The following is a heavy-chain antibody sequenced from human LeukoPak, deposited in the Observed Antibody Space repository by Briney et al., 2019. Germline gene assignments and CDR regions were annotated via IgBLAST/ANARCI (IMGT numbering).Heavy chain of an antibody. Sequence: PSETLSLTCTVSGGSISSSSYYWGWIRQPPGKGLEWIGSIYYSGSTYYNPSLKSRVTISVDTSKNQFSLKLRSVTAADTAVYYCARQGGPLTGDAFDIWGQGTMVTVSS. CDR3: ARQGGPLTGDAFDI. CDR2: IYYSGST. D-gene: IGHD1-20*01. V-gene: IGHV4-39*01. CDR1: GGSISSSSYY. J-gene: IGHJ3*02.